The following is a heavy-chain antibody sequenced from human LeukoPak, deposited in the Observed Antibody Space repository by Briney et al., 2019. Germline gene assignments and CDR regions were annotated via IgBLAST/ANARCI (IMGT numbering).Heavy chain of an antibody. CDR1: GYTFTSYD. CDR3: AGGEDFDWLFPYY. Sequence: ASVKVSCKASGYTFTSYDINWVRQATGQGLEWMGWMNPNSGNTGYAQKFQGRVTMTRNTSISTAYMELSSLRSEDTAVYYCAGGEDFDWLFPYYWGQGTLVTVSS. CDR2: MNPNSGNT. V-gene: IGHV1-8*01. J-gene: IGHJ4*02. D-gene: IGHD3-9*01.